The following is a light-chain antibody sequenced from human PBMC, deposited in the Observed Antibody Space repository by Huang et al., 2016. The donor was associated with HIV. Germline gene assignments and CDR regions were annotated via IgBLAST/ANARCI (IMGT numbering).Light chain of an antibody. V-gene: IGKV3-15*01. CDR1: QSVSSN. J-gene: IGKJ1*01. CDR2: GAS. Sequence: EIVMTQSPATLSVSPGERATLSCRGSQSVSSNLAWYQQKPGQAPRLLIYGASTRATGVPASFSGSGSGTEFTLAISSLQSEDFVIYYCQQYNNWPRTFGQGTRVEIK. CDR3: QQYNNWPRT.